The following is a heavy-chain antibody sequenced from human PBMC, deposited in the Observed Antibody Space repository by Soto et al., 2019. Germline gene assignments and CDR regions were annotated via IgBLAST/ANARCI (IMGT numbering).Heavy chain of an antibody. CDR2: ISYDGSNK. Sequence: QVQLVESGGGVVQPGRSLRLSCAASGFSFSNYGMHWVRQAPGKGLEWVAVISYDGSNKYYADSVRGRFTISRDNSKNTLYLQMNSLRAEDTAVYYCAKEYPYYFDYWGQGTLFTVSS. V-gene: IGHV3-30*18. CDR3: AKEYPYYFDY. CDR1: GFSFSNYG. D-gene: IGHD2-2*02. J-gene: IGHJ4*02.